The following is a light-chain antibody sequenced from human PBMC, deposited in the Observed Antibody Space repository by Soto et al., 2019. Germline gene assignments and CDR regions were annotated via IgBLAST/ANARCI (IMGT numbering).Light chain of an antibody. CDR3: AAWDDSLSGVV. V-gene: IGLV2-14*02. CDR1: SSDVGNYNL. J-gene: IGLJ2*01. CDR2: EGS. Sequence: QSALTQPASASGSPGQSITISCTGTSSDVGNYNLVSWYQQHPGKAPKLMIYEGSKRPSGVSNRFSGSKSGTSASLAISGLRSEDEADYYCAAWDDSLSGVVFGGGTKVTVL.